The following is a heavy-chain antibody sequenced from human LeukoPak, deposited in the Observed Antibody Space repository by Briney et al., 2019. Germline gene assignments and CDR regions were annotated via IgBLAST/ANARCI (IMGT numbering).Heavy chain of an antibody. CDR3: AKDEDSSSWYYGGTFDY. CDR2: ISWNSGSI. J-gene: IGHJ4*02. CDR1: GFTFDDYA. D-gene: IGHD6-13*01. Sequence: GGSLRLSCAASGFTFDDYAMHWVRQAPEKGLGWVSGISWNSGSIGYADSVKGRFTISRDNAKNSLYLQMNSLRAEDTALYYCAKDEDSSSWYYGGTFDYWGQGTLVTVSS. V-gene: IGHV3-9*01.